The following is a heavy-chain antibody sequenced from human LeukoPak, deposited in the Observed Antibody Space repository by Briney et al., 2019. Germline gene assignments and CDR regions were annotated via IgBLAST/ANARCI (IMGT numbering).Heavy chain of an antibody. CDR1: GASISSTNSY. CDR3: ARKREGPTTGIDS. J-gene: IGHJ4*02. CDR2: IYSSGRS. Sequence: PSETLSLTCTVSGASISSTNSYWGWIRQSPRTGLEWIGNIYSSGRSYYNPSLKGRVTISIDTSDKQFSLKLTSVTAADTAVYYCARKREGPTTGIDSWGQGALVTVSS. D-gene: IGHD1-26*01. V-gene: IGHV4-39*07.